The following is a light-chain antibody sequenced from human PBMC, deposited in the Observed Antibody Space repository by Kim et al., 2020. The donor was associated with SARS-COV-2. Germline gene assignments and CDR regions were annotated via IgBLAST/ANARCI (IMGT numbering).Light chain of an antibody. CDR2: DVT. V-gene: IGLV2-14*03. CDR3: SSYASSTTWV. J-gene: IGLJ3*02. Sequence: QSALTQPASVSGSPGQSITISCTGTSSDVGAYNYVSWYQQHPGKAPKLLLYDVTKRPSGVSNRFSGSKSGNTASLTISGLQAEDEADYYCSSYASSTTWVFGGGTQLTVL. CDR1: SSDVGAYNY.